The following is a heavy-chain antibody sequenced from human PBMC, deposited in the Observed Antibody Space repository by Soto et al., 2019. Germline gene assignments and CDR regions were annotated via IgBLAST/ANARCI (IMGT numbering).Heavy chain of an antibody. Sequence: GGSLRLSCAASGFTFSSYAMHWVRQAPGKGLEWVAVTSYDGSNKYYADSVKGRFTISRDNSKNTLYLQMNSLRDEDTAVYYCARDWDTIFGVVITEGHYGIDVWGPGTTVTVSS. CDR2: TSYDGSNK. CDR1: GFTFSSYA. V-gene: IGHV3-30-3*01. J-gene: IGHJ6*02. D-gene: IGHD3-3*01. CDR3: ARDWDTIFGVVITEGHYGIDV.